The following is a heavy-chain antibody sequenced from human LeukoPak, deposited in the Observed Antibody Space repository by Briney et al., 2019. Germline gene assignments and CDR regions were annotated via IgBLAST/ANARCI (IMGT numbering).Heavy chain of an antibody. V-gene: IGHV3-23*01. CDR1: GFTFSSHA. CDR2: VTGSADNT. CDR3: ARSYSSGWYPD. Sequence: GGSLRPSCAASGFTFSSHAMGWVRQAPGKGLEWVSVVTGSADNTYYADSVKGRFTISRDNSKNTLYLQMNSLRAEDTAVYYCARSYSSGWYPDWGQGTLVTVSS. J-gene: IGHJ4*02. D-gene: IGHD6-19*01.